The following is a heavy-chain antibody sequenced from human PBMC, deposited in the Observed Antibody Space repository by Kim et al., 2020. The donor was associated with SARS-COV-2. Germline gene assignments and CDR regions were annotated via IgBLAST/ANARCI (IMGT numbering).Heavy chain of an antibody. CDR3: ARLHGDYGRHKYYYYGMDV. J-gene: IGHJ6*02. V-gene: IGHV3-11*06. D-gene: IGHD4-17*01. Sequence: GRFTISRDNAKNSLYLQMNSLRAEDTAVYYCARLHGDYGRHKYYYYGMDVWGQGTTVTVSS.